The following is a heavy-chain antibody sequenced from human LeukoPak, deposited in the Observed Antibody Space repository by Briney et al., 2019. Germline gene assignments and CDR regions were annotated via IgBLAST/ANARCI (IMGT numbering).Heavy chain of an antibody. V-gene: IGHV1-69*13. D-gene: IGHD3-3*01. CDR3: ARGDYDFWSGSPRYYFDY. Sequence: SVKVSCKASGGTFSSYAISWVRQAPGQGLEWMGGIIPIFGTANYAQKFQGRVTITADESTSTAYMELSSLRSEDTAVYYCARGDYDFWSGSPRYYFDYWGQGTLVTVSS. J-gene: IGHJ4*02. CDR2: IIPIFGTA. CDR1: GGTFSSYA.